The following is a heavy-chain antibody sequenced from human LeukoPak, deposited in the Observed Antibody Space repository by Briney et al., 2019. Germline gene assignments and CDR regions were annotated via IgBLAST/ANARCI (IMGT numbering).Heavy chain of an antibody. Sequence: GGSLRLSCAASGFTFSSYAIHWVRQAPGKGLEYVSAISSNGGSTYYANSVKGRFTISRDNSKNTLYLQMGSLRAEDMAVYYCARPGIAISYGAYYFDYWGQGTLVTVSS. CDR1: GFTFSSYA. V-gene: IGHV3-64*01. D-gene: IGHD3-16*01. J-gene: IGHJ4*02. CDR2: ISSNGGST. CDR3: ARPGIAISYGAYYFDY.